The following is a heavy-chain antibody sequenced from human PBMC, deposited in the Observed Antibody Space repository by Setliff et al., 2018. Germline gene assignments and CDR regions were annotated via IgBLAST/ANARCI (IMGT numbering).Heavy chain of an antibody. CDR3: ARGRIQLWKYYFDY. CDR1: DASIGGSGYY. CDR2: IHYSGST. Sequence: SETLSLTCTVSDASIGGSGYYWGWIRQPPGKGPEWIGNIHYSGSTNYNPSLKSRVTISVDTSKNQFSLKLSSVTAADTAVYYCARGRIQLWKYYFDYWGQGTLVTVSS. J-gene: IGHJ4*02. V-gene: IGHV4-39*07. D-gene: IGHD5-18*01.